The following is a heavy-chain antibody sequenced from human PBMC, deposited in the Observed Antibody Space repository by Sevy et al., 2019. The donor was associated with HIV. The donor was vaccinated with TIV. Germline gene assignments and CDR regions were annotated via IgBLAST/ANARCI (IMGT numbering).Heavy chain of an antibody. V-gene: IGHV3-74*01. CDR2: INSDGSST. J-gene: IGHJ4*02. Sequence: GGSLRLSCAASGFTFSSYWMHWVRQAPGKGLVWVSRINSDGSSTSYADSVKGRFTISRDNAKNTLYRQMNSLRAEDTAVYYCARATREAPTQRWLVRRTPDYWGQGTLVTVSS. CDR1: GFTFSSYW. CDR3: ARATREAPTQRWLVRRTPDY. D-gene: IGHD6-19*01.